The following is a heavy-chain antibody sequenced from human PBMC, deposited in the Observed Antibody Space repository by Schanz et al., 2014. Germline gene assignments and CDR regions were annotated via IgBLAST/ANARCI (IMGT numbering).Heavy chain of an antibody. CDR3: AGAVATIRADSFDI. J-gene: IGHJ3*02. D-gene: IGHD5-12*01. Sequence: DVQLLESGGGLVQPGESLRLSCAASGFTVSKNYMSWVRQAPGKGLEWVSSINSRSNFIYYADSVKGRFTISRDNAKNSLYLQMNSLRAEDTAVYYCAGAVATIRADSFDIWGQGTMVAVSS. CDR1: GFTVSKNY. CDR2: INSRSNFI. V-gene: IGHV3-21*01.